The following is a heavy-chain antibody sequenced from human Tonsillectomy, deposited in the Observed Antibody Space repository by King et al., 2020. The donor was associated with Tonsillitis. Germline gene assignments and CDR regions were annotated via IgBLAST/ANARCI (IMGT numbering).Heavy chain of an antibody. CDR1: GGTFSSYA. CDR3: VRAENPYCCDSSCYYCLY. D-gene: IGHD3-22*01. CDR2: IIPIFCTA. J-gene: IGHJ4*02. Sequence: QLVQSGAEVKKPGSSVKVSCKASGGTFSSYAISWVRQAPGQGLEWMGGIIPIFCTANYAQKFQGRVTITADESTSTDYMELSRLSSEDTDVYYCVRAENPYCCDSSCYYCLYWGQGTLVTVSS. V-gene: IGHV1-69*01.